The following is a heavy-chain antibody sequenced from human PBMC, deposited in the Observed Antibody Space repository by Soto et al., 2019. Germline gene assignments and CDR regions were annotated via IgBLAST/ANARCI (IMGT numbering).Heavy chain of an antibody. J-gene: IGHJ6*02. CDR2: IYSSGST. CDR1: GGSISSSSYY. CDR3: ARLLVVGVIDSDGMDV. V-gene: IGHV4-39*01. D-gene: IGHD2-15*01. Sequence: QLQLQESGPGLVKPSETLSLTCTVSGGSISSSSYYWVWIRQPPGKGLEWIGSIYSSGSTYYNPSLKSRVTISVYTSKNQFSLKLSSVTAADTAVYYCARLLVVGVIDSDGMDVWGQGTTVTVSS.